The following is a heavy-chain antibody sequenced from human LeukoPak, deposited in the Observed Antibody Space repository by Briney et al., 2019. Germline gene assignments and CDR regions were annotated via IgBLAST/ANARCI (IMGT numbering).Heavy chain of an antibody. J-gene: IGHJ3*02. V-gene: IGHV4-4*02. D-gene: IGHD1-7*01. Sequence: PSGTLSLTCAVSGGSISSTNWWSWVRQPPGKGLEWIGSIYHSGSTYYNPSLKSRVTISVDTSKNQFSLKLSSVTAADTAVYYCARGGAYNWNYASAFDIWGQGTMVTVSS. CDR1: GGSISSTNW. CDR3: ARGGAYNWNYASAFDI. CDR2: IYHSGST.